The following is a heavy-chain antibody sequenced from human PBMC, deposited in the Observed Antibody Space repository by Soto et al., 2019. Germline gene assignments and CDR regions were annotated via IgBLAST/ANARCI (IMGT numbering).Heavy chain of an antibody. D-gene: IGHD5-18*01. J-gene: IGHJ5*02. CDR2: INPNSGGT. V-gene: IGHV1-2*02. Sequence: GASVKVSCKASGYTFTGYYMHWVRQAPGQGLEWMGWINPNSGGTNYAQKFQGRVTMTRDTSISTAYMELSRLRSDDTAVYYCARVDTAMDNNWFDPWGQGTLVTVSS. CDR3: ARVDTAMDNNWFDP. CDR1: GYTFTGYY.